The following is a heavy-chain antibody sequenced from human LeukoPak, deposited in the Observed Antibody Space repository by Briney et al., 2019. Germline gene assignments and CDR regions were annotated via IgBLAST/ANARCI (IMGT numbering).Heavy chain of an antibody. Sequence: GESLKISCRVSGYSFTSYWIGWVRQMPGKGLEWMGIIYPGDSDTRYSPSFQGQVTISADKSISTAYLQWSSLKASGTAMYYCARQTTVVSNFDYWGQGTLVTVSS. J-gene: IGHJ4*02. D-gene: IGHD4-23*01. CDR2: IYPGDSDT. V-gene: IGHV5-51*01. CDR1: GYSFTSYW. CDR3: ARQTTVVSNFDY.